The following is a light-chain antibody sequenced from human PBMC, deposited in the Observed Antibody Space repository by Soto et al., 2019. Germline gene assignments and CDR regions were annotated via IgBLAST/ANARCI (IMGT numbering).Light chain of an antibody. CDR1: NIGSKT. J-gene: IGLJ1*01. Sequence: SYELTQPPSVSVAPGQTATITCGGTNIGSKTVHWYQQEPGQAPVLGVYDDSDRPSGIPERFSGSNSGNTATLTTSRVEAGDEADYYCQVCVSSSGHSVFGTGTKLTV. CDR3: QVCVSSSGHSV. CDR2: DDS. V-gene: IGLV3-21*02.